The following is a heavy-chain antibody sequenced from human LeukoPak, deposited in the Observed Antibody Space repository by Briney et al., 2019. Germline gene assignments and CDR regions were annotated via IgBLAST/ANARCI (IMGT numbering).Heavy chain of an antibody. D-gene: IGHD2-2*02. CDR1: GGSISSSSYY. CDR3: AREGGYCSSTSCYISGSPFDY. V-gene: IGHV4-39*02. CDR2: IYYSGST. J-gene: IGHJ4*02. Sequence: SETLSLTCTVSGGSISSSSYYWGWIRQPPGKGLEWIGSIYYSGSTYYNPSLKSRVTISVDTSKNQFSLKLSSVTAADTAVYYCAREGGYCSSTSCYISGSPFDYWGQGTLVTVSS.